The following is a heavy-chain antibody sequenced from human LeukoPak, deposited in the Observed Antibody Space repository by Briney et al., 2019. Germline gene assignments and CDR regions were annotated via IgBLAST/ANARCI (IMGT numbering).Heavy chain of an antibody. J-gene: IGHJ4*02. D-gene: IGHD1-1*01. V-gene: IGHV3-23*01. CDR2: IRGSGGST. Sequence: PGGSLRLSCAASGFTFTNYAMSWVRQPPGKGLEWVSVIRGSGGSTNYADSVKGRFTISRDNSKNTLYLEMNSLRAEDTAVYYCAKVPKTDGGFAQQDYFDHWGQGTLVTVSS. CDR1: GFTFTNYA. CDR3: AKVPKTDGGFAQQDYFDH.